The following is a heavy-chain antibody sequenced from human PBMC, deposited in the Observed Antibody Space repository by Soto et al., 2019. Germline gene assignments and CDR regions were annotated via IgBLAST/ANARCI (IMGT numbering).Heavy chain of an antibody. D-gene: IGHD2-8*01. CDR3: ARGEYCTNGVCYTVGMDV. CDR2: MNPNSGNT. CDR1: GGTFSSYA. Sequence: GASVKVSCKASGGTFSSYAISWVRQAPGQGLEWMGWMNPNSGNTGYAQKFQGRVTMTRNTSISTAYMELSSLRSEDTAVYYCARGEYCTNGVCYTVGMDVWGQGTTVTVSS. V-gene: IGHV1-8*02. J-gene: IGHJ6*02.